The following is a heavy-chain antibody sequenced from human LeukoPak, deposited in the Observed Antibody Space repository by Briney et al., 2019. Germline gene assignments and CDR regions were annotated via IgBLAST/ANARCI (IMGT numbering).Heavy chain of an antibody. Sequence: PGGSLRLSCAASGFTFSSYSMNWVRQAPGKGLEWVSSISSSSSYIYYADSVKGRFTISRDNAKNSLYLQMNSLRAEDTAVYYCARVEVVPAARSRQGGHLYYYYYYMDVWGKGTTVTVSS. CDR2: ISSSSSYI. CDR3: ARVEVVPAARSRQGGHLYYYYYYMDV. CDR1: GFTFSSYS. V-gene: IGHV3-21*01. J-gene: IGHJ6*03. D-gene: IGHD2-2*01.